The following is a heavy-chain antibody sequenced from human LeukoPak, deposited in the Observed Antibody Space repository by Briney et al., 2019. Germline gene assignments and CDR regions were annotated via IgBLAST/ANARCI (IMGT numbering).Heavy chain of an antibody. V-gene: IGHV4-30-4*01. CDR1: GGSISSGDYY. J-gene: IGHJ4*02. Sequence: SETLSLTCTVSGGSISSGDYYCSWIRQPPGKGLEWIGYIYYSGSTYCNPSLKSRVIISVDTSKNQFSLKLSSVTAADTAVYYCARGLYYFDYWGQGTLVTVSS. CDR3: ARGLYYFDY. CDR2: IYYSGST.